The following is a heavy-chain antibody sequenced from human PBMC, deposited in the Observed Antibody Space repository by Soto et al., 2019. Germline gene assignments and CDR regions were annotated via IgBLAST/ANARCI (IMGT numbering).Heavy chain of an antibody. D-gene: IGHD6-13*01. CDR1: GGSFSGYY. J-gene: IGHJ6*02. CDR2: INHSGST. V-gene: IGHV4-34*01. Sequence: SETLSLTCAVSGGSFSGYYWSWIRQPPGKGLEWIGEINHSGSTNYNPSLKSRVTISVDTSKNQFSLKLSSVTAADTAVYYCARDLAKHSSSWYLYYYYGMDVWGQGTTVTVS. CDR3: ARDLAKHSSSWYLYYYYGMDV.